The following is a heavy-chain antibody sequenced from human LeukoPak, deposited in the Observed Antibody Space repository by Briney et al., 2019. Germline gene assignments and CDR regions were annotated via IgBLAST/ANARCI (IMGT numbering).Heavy chain of an antibody. D-gene: IGHD6-19*01. CDR1: GYSISSGYF. Sequence: SETLSLTCTVSGYSISSGYFWGWIRQPPGKGLEWIGTIYNSGSTYYNPSLKSRVTISVDTSKNQFSLKLSSVTAADTAVYYCARDLGSGWYDAFDIWGQGTMITVSS. CDR3: ARDLGSGWYDAFDI. V-gene: IGHV4-38-2*02. J-gene: IGHJ3*02. CDR2: IYNSGST.